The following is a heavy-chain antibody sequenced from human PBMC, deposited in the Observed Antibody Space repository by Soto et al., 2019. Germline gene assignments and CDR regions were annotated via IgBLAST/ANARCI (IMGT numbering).Heavy chain of an antibody. V-gene: IGHV1-18*04. CDR2: ISAYNGNT. CDR1: GYTFTSYG. J-gene: IGHJ6*02. Sequence: ASVKVSCKASGYTFTSYGISWVRQAPGQGLEWMGWISAYNGNTNYAQKLQGRVTMTTDTSTSTAYMEPRSLRSDDTAVYYCARSLTTVTTMDVWGQGTTVTVSS. CDR3: ARSLTTVTTMDV. D-gene: IGHD4-4*01.